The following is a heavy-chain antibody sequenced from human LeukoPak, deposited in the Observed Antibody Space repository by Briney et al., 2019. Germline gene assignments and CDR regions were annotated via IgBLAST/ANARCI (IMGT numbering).Heavy chain of an antibody. D-gene: IGHD5-18*01. Sequence: PGGSLRLSCAAPGFYFEDYTMYWVRQVPAKGLEWVSIISMDGTNTYYAESVKGRFTISRDNSKNSLSLQMNSLRTEDTALYYCAKGRGTGYRYGPIENWGQGTLVTVSS. V-gene: IGHV3-43*01. CDR2: ISMDGTNT. J-gene: IGHJ4*02. CDR3: AKGRGTGYRYGPIEN. CDR1: GFYFEDYT.